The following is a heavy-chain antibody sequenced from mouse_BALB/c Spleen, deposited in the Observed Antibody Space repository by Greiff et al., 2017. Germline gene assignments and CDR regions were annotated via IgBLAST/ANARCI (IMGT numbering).Heavy chain of an antibody. CDR1: GFSFTSYY. Sequence: VQLQQSGPGLVAPSQSLSITCTVSGFSFTSYYISWLRQLPGKGLEWLGVIWTGGGTNYNSAFMSRLSISTDNSKSQVFLKMNSRQTDDTAIYYCVRSPLEFAFWGQGTLVTVSA. D-gene: IGHD6-1*01. CDR2: IWTGGGT. V-gene: IGHV2-9-2*01. J-gene: IGHJ3*01. CDR3: VRSPLEFAF.